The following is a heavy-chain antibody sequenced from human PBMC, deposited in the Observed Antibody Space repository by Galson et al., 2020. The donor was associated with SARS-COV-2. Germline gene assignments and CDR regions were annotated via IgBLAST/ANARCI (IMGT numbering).Heavy chain of an antibody. J-gene: IGHJ6*02. CDR3: ARWDSDYWGDYLYGMDV. Sequence: DSVKGRFTISRDNSKNTLYLQMNSLGVDDTAVYYCARWDSDYWGDYLYGMDVWGQGTTVIVSS. D-gene: IGHD4-4*01. V-gene: IGHV3-23*01.